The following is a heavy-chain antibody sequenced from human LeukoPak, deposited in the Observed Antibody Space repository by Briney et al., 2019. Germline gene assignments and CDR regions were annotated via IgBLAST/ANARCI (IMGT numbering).Heavy chain of an antibody. J-gene: IGHJ6*02. Sequence: PGGSLRLSCAASGFTFSSYAMSWVRQAPGKGLEWVSSISGSGGSTYYADSVKGRFTISGDNSKNTLYLQMNSLRAEDTPVYYCAKVGYDFWSGYYQVSDGMDVWGQGTTVTVSS. CDR3: AKVGYDFWSGYYQVSDGMDV. CDR2: ISGSGGST. CDR1: GFTFSSYA. D-gene: IGHD3-3*01. V-gene: IGHV3-23*01.